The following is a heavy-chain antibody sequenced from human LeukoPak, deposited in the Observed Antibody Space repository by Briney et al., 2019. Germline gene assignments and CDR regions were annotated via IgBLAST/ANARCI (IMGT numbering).Heavy chain of an antibody. CDR2: ISGSGGST. J-gene: IGHJ4*02. CDR3: AKVSSGWYLFNFDY. Sequence: PGGSLRLSCAASGFTFSSYAMSWVRQAPGKGLEWVSAISGSGGSTYYADSVKGRFTISRDNSKNTLYLQMNSLRAEDTAVYYRAKVSSGWYLFNFDYWGQGTLVTVSS. D-gene: IGHD6-19*01. CDR1: GFTFSSYA. V-gene: IGHV3-23*01.